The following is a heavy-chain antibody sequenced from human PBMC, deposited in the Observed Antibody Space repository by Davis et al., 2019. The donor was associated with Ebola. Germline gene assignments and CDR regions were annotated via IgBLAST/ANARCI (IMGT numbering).Heavy chain of an antibody. Sequence: SETLSLTCTVSGGSISSYYWSWIRQPPGKGLEWIGYIYYSGSTNYNPSFKSRVTISVDTSKNQFSLKLSSVTAADTAVYYCARSPIYYYYGMDVWGQGTTVTVSS. CDR3: ARSPIYYYYGMDV. V-gene: IGHV4-59*01. CDR2: IYYSGST. CDR1: GGSISSYY. J-gene: IGHJ6*02.